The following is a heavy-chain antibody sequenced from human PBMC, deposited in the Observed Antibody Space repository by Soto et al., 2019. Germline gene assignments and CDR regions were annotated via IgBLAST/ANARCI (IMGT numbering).Heavy chain of an antibody. D-gene: IGHD5-18*01. CDR2: IYSGGNT. CDR1: GVTVSSNY. CDR3: AGHGYNYGGGYFDY. V-gene: IGHV3-66*04. Sequence: EVQLVESGGGLVQPGGSLRLSCAASGVTVSSNYMSWVRQAPGKGLEWVSVIYSGGNTYYADSVKGRFTISRDNSKNTLYLQMNSLRAEDTAVYYCAGHGYNYGGGYFDYWGQGTLVTVSS. J-gene: IGHJ4*02.